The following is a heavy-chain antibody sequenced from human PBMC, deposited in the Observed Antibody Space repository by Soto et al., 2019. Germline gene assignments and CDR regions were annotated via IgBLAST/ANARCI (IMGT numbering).Heavy chain of an antibody. Sequence: EVQLVESGGDLVQPGGSLRLSCEASGFTFSTHWMSWVRQAPGKGLEWVANIKEDGSESYYADSVKGRFTISRDNAKNSLYLQMNGLRVEDTALYYCAKDVRWGQGTLVTVSS. CDR1: GFTFSTHW. V-gene: IGHV3-7*05. CDR2: IKEDGSES. J-gene: IGHJ4*02. CDR3: AKDVR.